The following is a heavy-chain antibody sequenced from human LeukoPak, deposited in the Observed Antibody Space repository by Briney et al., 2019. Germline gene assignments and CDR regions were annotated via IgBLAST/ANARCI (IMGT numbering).Heavy chain of an antibody. CDR1: GYSFTSYG. Sequence: ASVKVSCKASGYSFTSYGFTWVRRAPGQGLEWMGWVSAYDGSTNYAQKIRGRVTMTTDASKNTVYMELRGLRFDDTAVYYCARGGRDGMDVWGQGTTVTASS. CDR3: ARGGRDGMDV. J-gene: IGHJ6*02. V-gene: IGHV1-18*01. D-gene: IGHD3-10*01. CDR2: VSAYDGST.